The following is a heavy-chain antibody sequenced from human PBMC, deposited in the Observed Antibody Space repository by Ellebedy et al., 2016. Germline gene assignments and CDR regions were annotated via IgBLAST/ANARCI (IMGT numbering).Heavy chain of an antibody. CDR2: INAGNGNT. CDR3: ARDTTVVTRTTFVPNY. D-gene: IGHD4-23*01. Sequence: ASVKVSCKASGYTFTSYAMHWVRQAPGQRLEWMGWINAGNGNTKYSQKFQGRVTITRDTSASTAYMELRSLRSDDTAVYYCARDTTVVTRTTFVPNYWGQGTLVTVSS. V-gene: IGHV1-3*01. CDR1: GYTFTSYA. J-gene: IGHJ4*02.